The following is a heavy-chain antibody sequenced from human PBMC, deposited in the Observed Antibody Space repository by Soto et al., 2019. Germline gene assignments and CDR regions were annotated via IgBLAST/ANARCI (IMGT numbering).Heavy chain of an antibody. CDR2: IIPILGIA. CDR3: ARDRGGITFGGVIVMPPLRY. D-gene: IGHD3-16*02. J-gene: IGHJ4*02. Sequence: QVQLVQSGAEVKKPGSSVKVSCKASGGTFSSYTISWVRQAPGQGLEWMGRIIPILGIANYAQKFQGRVTITADKSTSTAYMELSSLRSEDTAVYYCARDRGGITFGGVIVMPPLRYWGQGTLVTVSS. V-gene: IGHV1-69*08. CDR1: GGTFSSYT.